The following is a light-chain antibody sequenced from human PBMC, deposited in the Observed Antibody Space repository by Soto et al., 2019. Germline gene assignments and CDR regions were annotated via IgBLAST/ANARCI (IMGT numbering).Light chain of an antibody. CDR3: SSYTSSSTACV. Sequence: QSALTQPASVSGSPGQSITISCTGTSSDVGGYNYVSWYQQLPGKAPKLMIYDVSNRPSGVSNRFSGSKSGNTASLTISGLQAEDEADYYCSSYTSSSTACVFGTGTNLTVL. CDR2: DVS. CDR1: SSDVGGYNY. J-gene: IGLJ1*01. V-gene: IGLV2-14*01.